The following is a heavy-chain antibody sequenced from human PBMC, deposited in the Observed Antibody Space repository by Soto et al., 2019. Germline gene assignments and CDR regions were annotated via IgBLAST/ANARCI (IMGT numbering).Heavy chain of an antibody. CDR1: GYTFTSYG. V-gene: IGHV1-18*01. Sequence: ASVKVSCKASGYTFTSYGISWVRQAPGQGLEWMGWISAYNGNTNYAQKLQGRVTMTTDTSTSTAYMELRGLRSDDTAVYYCARVGRKQLVRYHYYGMDVWGQGTTVTVS. D-gene: IGHD6-13*01. CDR3: ARVGRKQLVRYHYYGMDV. CDR2: ISAYNGNT. J-gene: IGHJ6*02.